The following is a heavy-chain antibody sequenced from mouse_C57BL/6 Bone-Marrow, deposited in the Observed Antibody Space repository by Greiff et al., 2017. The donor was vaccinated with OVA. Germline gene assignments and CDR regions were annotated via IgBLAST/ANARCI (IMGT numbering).Heavy chain of an antibody. D-gene: IGHD1-1*01. Sequence: QLQQSGPELVKPGASVKISCKASGYSFTDYNMNWVKQSNGKSLEWIGVINPNYGTTSYNQKFKGKATLTVDQSSSTAYMQLNSLTSEDSAVYYCARNYGSSYDYAMDYWGQGTSVTVSS. J-gene: IGHJ4*01. CDR2: INPNYGTT. CDR1: GYSFTDYN. CDR3: ARNYGSSYDYAMDY. V-gene: IGHV1-39*01.